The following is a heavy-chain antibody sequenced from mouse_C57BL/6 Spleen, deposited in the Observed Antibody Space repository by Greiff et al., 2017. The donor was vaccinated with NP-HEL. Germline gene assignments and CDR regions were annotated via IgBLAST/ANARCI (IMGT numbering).Heavy chain of an antibody. CDR3: TSIYYYGSSYPFY. D-gene: IGHD1-1*01. Sequence: EVQLVESGTVLARPGASVKMSCKTSGYTFTSYWMHWVKQRPGQGLEWIGAIYPGNSDTSYNQKFKGKAKLTAVTSASTAYMELSSLTNEDSAVYYCTSIYYYGSSYPFYWGQGTTLTVSS. J-gene: IGHJ2*01. CDR1: GYTFTSYW. CDR2: IYPGNSDT. V-gene: IGHV1-5*01.